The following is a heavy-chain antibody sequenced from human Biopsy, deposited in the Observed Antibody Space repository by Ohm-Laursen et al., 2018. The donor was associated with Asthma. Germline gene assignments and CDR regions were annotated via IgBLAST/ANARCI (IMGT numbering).Heavy chain of an antibody. J-gene: IGHJ6*02. D-gene: IGHD3-10*01. CDR1: GDSFSNYA. Sequence: GASVKVSCKASGDSFSNYAISWVRQAPGQGLEWMGGLIPVLGTPDHAQMFEGRVTITADESTSTAYMGLSSLSSEDTAVYYCAESDYYGSGYYYGMDVWGQGTTVTVSS. CDR2: LIPVLGTP. CDR3: AESDYYGSGYYYGMDV. V-gene: IGHV1-69*13.